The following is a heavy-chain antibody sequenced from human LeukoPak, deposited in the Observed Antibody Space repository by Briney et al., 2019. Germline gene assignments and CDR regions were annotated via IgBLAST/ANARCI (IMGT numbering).Heavy chain of an antibody. CDR2: IYYSGST. Sequence: SETLSLTCTVSGGSISSSSSYWGWIRQPPGKGLEWIGSIYYSGSTYYNPSLKSRVTISVDTSKNQFSLKLSSVTAADTAEYYCARDCSSTSCQRDYWGQGTLVTVSS. J-gene: IGHJ4*02. CDR1: GGSISSSSSY. D-gene: IGHD2-2*01. V-gene: IGHV4-39*07. CDR3: ARDCSSTSCQRDY.